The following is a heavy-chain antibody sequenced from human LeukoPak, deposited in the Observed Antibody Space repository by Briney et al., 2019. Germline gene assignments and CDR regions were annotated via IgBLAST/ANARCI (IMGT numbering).Heavy chain of an antibody. CDR1: GFTFGSYG. CDR3: ARATSGFDY. J-gene: IGHJ4*02. D-gene: IGHD2-2*01. CDR2: IWYDGSHQ. Sequence: PGRSLRLSCAASGFTFGSYGMHWVRQAPGKGLEWVAVIWYDGSHQHYADSVRGRFTVSRDNSKNTLFLQMNSLRAEDTAVYYCARATSGFDYWGQGTLVTVSS. V-gene: IGHV3-33*01.